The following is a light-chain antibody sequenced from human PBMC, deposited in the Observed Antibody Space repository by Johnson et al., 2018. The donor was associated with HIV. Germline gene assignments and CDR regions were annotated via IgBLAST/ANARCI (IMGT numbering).Light chain of an antibody. CDR3: GTWDSSLSAGPYV. Sequence: QSVLTQPPSVSAAPGQKVTISCSGSSSNIGNNYVSWYQQLPGTAPKLLIYENNKRPSGIPDRFSGSKSGTSATLGITGLQTGDEADYYCGTWDSSLSAGPYVFVTGTKVIVL. CDR2: ENN. V-gene: IGLV1-51*02. CDR1: SSNIGNNY. J-gene: IGLJ1*01.